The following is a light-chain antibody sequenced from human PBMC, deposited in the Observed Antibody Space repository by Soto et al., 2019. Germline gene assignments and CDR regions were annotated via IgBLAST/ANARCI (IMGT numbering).Light chain of an antibody. CDR3: QQYNSYPMYT. J-gene: IGKJ2*01. Sequence: IQMTQSPSTLSASVGDRVTITCRASQSVSSWLAWYQQKPGKAPKLLIYDASSLESVVPTRFSGSGSGTEFTLTISSLQPDDFATYYCQQYNSYPMYTFGQGTKLEIK. CDR1: QSVSSW. CDR2: DAS. V-gene: IGKV1-5*01.